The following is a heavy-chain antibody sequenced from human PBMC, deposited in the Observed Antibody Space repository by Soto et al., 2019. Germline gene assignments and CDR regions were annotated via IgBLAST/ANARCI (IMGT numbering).Heavy chain of an antibody. J-gene: IGHJ6*03. CDR2: ISSNGGST. D-gene: IGHD5-12*01. CDR1: GFTFSSYA. Sequence: GGALRLCCAAPGFTFSSYAMHWVRQAPGKGLEYVSAISSNGGSTYYANSVKGRFTISRDNSKNTLYLQMGSLRAEDMAVYYCARDLSMGSGYDYYYYYMDVWGKGTTVTVSS. V-gene: IGHV3-64*01. CDR3: ARDLSMGSGYDYYYYYMDV.